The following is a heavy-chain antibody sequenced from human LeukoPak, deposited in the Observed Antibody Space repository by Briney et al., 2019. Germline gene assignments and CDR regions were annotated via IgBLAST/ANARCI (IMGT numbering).Heavy chain of an antibody. J-gene: IGHJ4*02. D-gene: IGHD3-22*01. CDR2: IKQDGSEK. Sequence: GGSLRLSCAASGFTFSSYWMSWVRQAPGKGLEWVANIKQDGSEKYYVDSVKGRFTISRDNAKNSLYLQMNSLRAEDTAVYYCARSGSNPTTYYDSSGYYGRELDYWGQGTLVTVSS. CDR1: GFTFSSYW. V-gene: IGHV3-7*01. CDR3: ARSGSNPTTYYDSSGYYGRELDY.